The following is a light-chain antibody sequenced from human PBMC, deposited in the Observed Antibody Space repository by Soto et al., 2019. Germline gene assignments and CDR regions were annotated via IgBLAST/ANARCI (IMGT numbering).Light chain of an antibody. Sequence: DIVLTQSPGTLSLSPGEGATLSCRASQSVSNSYLAWYQQTPGQAPRLLIHGASSRATGIPDRFSGSGSGTDFTLTINRLEPEDFAVYYCQQYGSSPEISFGRGTRLEIK. CDR2: GAS. CDR3: QQYGSSPEIS. J-gene: IGKJ5*01. V-gene: IGKV3-20*01. CDR1: QSVSNSY.